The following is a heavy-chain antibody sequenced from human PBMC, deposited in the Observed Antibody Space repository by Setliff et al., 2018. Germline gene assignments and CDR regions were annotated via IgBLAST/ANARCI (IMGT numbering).Heavy chain of an antibody. CDR2: IFHTGST. Sequence: NPSETLSLTCAVSDYSITSNYYWGWIRQPPGKGLEWIGSIFHTGSTYYNPSLKSRVTISVDTSKNQFSLKLSSVTAADTALYYCTVYNTGSSKDHYWGQGTPVTVSS. J-gene: IGHJ4*02. CDR3: TVYNTGSSKDHY. CDR1: DYSITSNYY. V-gene: IGHV4-38-2*01. D-gene: IGHD2-8*02.